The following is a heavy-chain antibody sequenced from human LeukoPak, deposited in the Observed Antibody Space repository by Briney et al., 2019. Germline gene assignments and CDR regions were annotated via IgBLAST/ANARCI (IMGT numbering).Heavy chain of an antibody. Sequence: GASVKVSCKASGYTFTGYYMHWVRQAPGQGLEWMGWINPNSGGTNYAQKFQGRVTMTRNTSISTAYMELSSLRSEDTAVYYCAAQRRDSSGWYTNYWGQGTLVTVSS. CDR2: INPNSGGT. CDR3: AAQRRDSSGWYTNY. J-gene: IGHJ4*02. CDR1: GYTFTGYY. V-gene: IGHV1-2*02. D-gene: IGHD6-19*01.